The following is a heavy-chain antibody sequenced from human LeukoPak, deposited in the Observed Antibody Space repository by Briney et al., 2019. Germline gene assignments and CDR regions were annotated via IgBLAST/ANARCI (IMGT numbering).Heavy chain of an antibody. CDR2: ISSSGSTI. D-gene: IGHD5-12*01. Sequence: NPGGSLRLSCAASGFTFSDYYMSWIRQAPGKGLEGLSYISSSGSTIYYADSVRGRFTVSRDNDKNSLSLQMNSLRVEDTAVYYCARGFVATSEFDYWGQGTLVTVSS. CDR3: ARGFVATSEFDY. V-gene: IGHV3-11*01. CDR1: GFTFSDYY. J-gene: IGHJ4*02.